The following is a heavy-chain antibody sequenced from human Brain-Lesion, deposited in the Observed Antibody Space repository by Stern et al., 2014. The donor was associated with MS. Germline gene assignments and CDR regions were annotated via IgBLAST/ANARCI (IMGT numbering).Heavy chain of an antibody. D-gene: IGHD3-3*01. J-gene: IGHJ6*02. Sequence: QVQLVESGAEVKKPGASVKVSCKTSGYIFTGYYIHWVRQAPGQGLEWMAWINPNTGGPKYAQKFQGRVTMSRDTSISTAYVELSSLTSDDTDVYYCARDQRGITIFGVVTDYYYLGMDVWGQGTTVTVSS. V-gene: IGHV1-2*02. CDR1: GYIFTGYY. CDR3: ARDQRGITIFGVVTDYYYLGMDV. CDR2: INPNTGGP.